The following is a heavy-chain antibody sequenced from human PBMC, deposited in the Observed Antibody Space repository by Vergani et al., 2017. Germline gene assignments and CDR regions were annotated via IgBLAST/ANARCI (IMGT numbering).Heavy chain of an antibody. J-gene: IGHJ4*02. CDR3: AKMVSSSWYVCLDY. Sequence: EVQLLESGGGLVQPGGSLRLSCAASGFTFSSYAMSWVRQAPGKGLEWVSAISGSGGSTYYADSVKGRFTISRDNSKNTLYLQMNSLRAEDSAVYYCAKMVSSSWYVCLDYWGQGTLVTVSS. CDR2: ISGSGGST. D-gene: IGHD6-13*01. CDR1: GFTFSSYA. V-gene: IGHV3-23*01.